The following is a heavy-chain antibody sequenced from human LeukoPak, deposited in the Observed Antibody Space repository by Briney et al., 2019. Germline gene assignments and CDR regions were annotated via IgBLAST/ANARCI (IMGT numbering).Heavy chain of an antibody. CDR3: ARGYCSSTSCYAFDY. V-gene: IGHV1-46*01. J-gene: IGHJ4*02. Sequence: ASVKVSCKASGYTFTSYYMRWVRQAPGQGLEWMGIINPSGGSTSYAQKFQGRVTMTRDTSTSTVYMELSSLRSEDTAVYYCARGYCSSTSCYAFDYWGQGTLITVSS. CDR2: INPSGGST. D-gene: IGHD2-2*01. CDR1: GYTFTSYY.